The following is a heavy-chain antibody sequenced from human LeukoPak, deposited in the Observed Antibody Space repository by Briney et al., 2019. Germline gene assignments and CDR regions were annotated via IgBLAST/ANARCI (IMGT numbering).Heavy chain of an antibody. CDR1: GFTFSSYA. V-gene: IGHV3-30-3*01. CDR2: ISYDGSNK. Sequence: GGSLRLSCAASGFTFSSYAMHWVRQAPGKGLEWVAVISYDGSNKYYADSVKGRFTISRDNSKNTLYLQMNSLRAGDTAVYYCARDLYTHSGRFDYWGQGTLVTVSS. CDR3: ARDLYTHSGRFDY. D-gene: IGHD5-12*01. J-gene: IGHJ4*02.